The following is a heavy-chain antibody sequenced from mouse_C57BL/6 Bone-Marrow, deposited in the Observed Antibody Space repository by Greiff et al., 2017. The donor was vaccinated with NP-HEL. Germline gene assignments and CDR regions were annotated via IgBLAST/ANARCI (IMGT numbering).Heavy chain of an antibody. D-gene: IGHD2-3*01. CDR3: ARGWLLRGYFDV. CDR1: GFTFSDYG. CDR2: ISSGSSTI. J-gene: IGHJ1*03. V-gene: IGHV5-17*01. Sequence: EVKLEESGGGLVKPGGSLKLSCAASGFTFSDYGMHWVRQAPEKGLEWVAYISSGSSTIYYADTVKGRFTISRDNAKNTLFLQRTSLRSEDTAMYYCARGWLLRGYFDVWGTGTTVTVSS.